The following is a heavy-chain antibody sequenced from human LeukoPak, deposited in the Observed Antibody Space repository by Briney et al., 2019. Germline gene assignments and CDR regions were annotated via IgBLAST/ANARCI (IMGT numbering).Heavy chain of an antibody. CDR2: FDPADGET. J-gene: IGHJ6*02. Sequence: ASVKVSCKVSGHTLTELSMHWVRQAPGKGLEWMGGFDPADGETIYAQKFQGRVSMTEDTSTDTAYMELSSLRSEDTAVYYCANLLLEIAVGSGVHGRDVWGQGTTVTVSS. V-gene: IGHV1-24*01. CDR3: ANLLLEIAVGSGVHGRDV. CDR1: GHTLTELS. D-gene: IGHD2-2*01.